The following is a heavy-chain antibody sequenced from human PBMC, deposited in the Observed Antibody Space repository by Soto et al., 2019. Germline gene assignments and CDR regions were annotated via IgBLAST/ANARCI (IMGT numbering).Heavy chain of an antibody. D-gene: IGHD6-6*01. CDR3: ARSIAARPVFDY. CDR1: GFTFSSYA. Sequence: QVQLVESGGGVVQPGRSLRLSCAASGFTFSSYAMHWVRQAPGKGLEWVAVISYDGSNKYYADSGKGRFTISRDNSKNTRYLQMNSLRAEDTAVYYCARSIAARPVFDYWGQGTLVTVSS. J-gene: IGHJ4*02. CDR2: ISYDGSNK. V-gene: IGHV3-30-3*01.